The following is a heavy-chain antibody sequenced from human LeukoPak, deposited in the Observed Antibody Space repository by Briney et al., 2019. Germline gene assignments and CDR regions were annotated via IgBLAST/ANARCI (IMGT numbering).Heavy chain of an antibody. CDR1: GGSISSYY. CDR3: ARQTVGYYAILPGYYRPSYFDY. CDR2: IYYSGST. J-gene: IGHJ4*02. Sequence: PSETLSLTCTVSGGSISSYYWSWIRQPPGKGLEWIGYIYYSGSTNYNPSLKSRVTISVDTSKNQFSLKLRSVYAPVTALYYCARQTVGYYAILPGYYRPSYFDYWGQGTLVTVSS. D-gene: IGHD3-9*01. V-gene: IGHV4-59*08.